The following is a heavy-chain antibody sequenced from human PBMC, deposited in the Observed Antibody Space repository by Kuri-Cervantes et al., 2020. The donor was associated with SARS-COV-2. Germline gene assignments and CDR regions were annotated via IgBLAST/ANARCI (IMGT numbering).Heavy chain of an antibody. CDR2: IHYRGTT. V-gene: IGHV4-39*02. CDR3: ATGRVVPGGYWFGP. Sequence: GSLRLSCTVPGGSISRSSHFWGWIRQPPGKGLEWIGSIHYRGTTYYKPSLNSRVTISVDTSKNLFSLRLTSVTATDTAIYYCATGRVVPGGYWFGPWGQGILVTVSS. CDR1: GGSISRSSHF. J-gene: IGHJ5*02. D-gene: IGHD2-2*01.